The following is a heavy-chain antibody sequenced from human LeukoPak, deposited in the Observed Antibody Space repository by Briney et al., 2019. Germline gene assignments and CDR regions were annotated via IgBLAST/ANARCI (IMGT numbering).Heavy chain of an antibody. D-gene: IGHD3-22*01. CDR1: GFTFSSYA. J-gene: IGHJ4*01. CDR2: ISAGGDFV. V-gene: IGHV3-21*01. CDR3: VRDKYDRSNYAYFDS. Sequence: PGGSLRLSCAASGFTFSSYAMSWFRQAPGKVLEWVSSISAGGDFVYYGDSVKGRFTMSSDNAKNYLHLQMDSLKAEDTAVYYCVRDKYDRSNYAYFDSWGHGTLVTVSS.